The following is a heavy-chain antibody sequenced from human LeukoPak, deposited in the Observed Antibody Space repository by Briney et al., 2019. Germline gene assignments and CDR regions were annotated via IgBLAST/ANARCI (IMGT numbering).Heavy chain of an antibody. CDR1: GGSISSYY. Sequence: SETLSLTCTVSGGSISSYYWSWIRQPPGKGLEWIGYIYYSGSASYNPSLKSRVTISVDTSKNQFSLKLSSVTAADTAMYYCARTGGLYGSGNYYYYYYMDVWGKGTTVTVSS. V-gene: IGHV4-59*01. D-gene: IGHD3-10*01. CDR2: IYYSGSA. CDR3: ARTGGLYGSGNYYYYYYMDV. J-gene: IGHJ6*03.